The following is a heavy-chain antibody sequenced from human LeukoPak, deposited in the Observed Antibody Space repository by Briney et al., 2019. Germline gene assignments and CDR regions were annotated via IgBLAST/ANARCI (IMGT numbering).Heavy chain of an antibody. CDR3: ARGARKGDDYGGFFDY. D-gene: IGHD4-23*01. Sequence: GGSLRLSCAASGFTFSTYGTHWVRQAPGKGLEWVAVISNDGSKKDYADSVKGRFTISRDNSKNTLYLQMNSLRAEDTAVYYCARGARKGDDYGGFFDYWGQGTLVTVSS. CDR2: ISNDGSKK. CDR1: GFTFSTYG. J-gene: IGHJ4*02. V-gene: IGHV3-30*19.